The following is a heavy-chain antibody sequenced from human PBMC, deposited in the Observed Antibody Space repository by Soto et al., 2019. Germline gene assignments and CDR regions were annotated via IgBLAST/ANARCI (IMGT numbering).Heavy chain of an antibody. Sequence: SETLSLTCSVSGADINSGGFTWTWIRQHAGKGLEWLGYISHSGSTDYNPSLKSRLSISVDTSKNHFSLTLTSVTAADAAVYYCAGGIEYSSSWYVLGPAFDIWGQGTMVTVSS. V-gene: IGHV4-31*03. CDR3: AGGIEYSSSWYVLGPAFDI. D-gene: IGHD6-13*01. CDR1: GADINSGGFT. CDR2: ISHSGST. J-gene: IGHJ3*02.